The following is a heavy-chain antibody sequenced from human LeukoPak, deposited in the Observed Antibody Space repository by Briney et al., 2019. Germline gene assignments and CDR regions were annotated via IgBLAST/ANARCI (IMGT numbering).Heavy chain of an antibody. J-gene: IGHJ6*03. Sequence: GASVKVSCKASGYTFTSYDISWVRQAPGQGLEWMGWISPYNGNTNYAQKLQGRVTMTTDTSTTTAYMELRSLRSDDTAVYYCAREYSSSSWTNYYYYMDVWGKGTTVTVSS. V-gene: IGHV1-18*01. D-gene: IGHD6-6*01. CDR1: GYTFTSYD. CDR3: AREYSSSSWTNYYYYMDV. CDR2: ISPYNGNT.